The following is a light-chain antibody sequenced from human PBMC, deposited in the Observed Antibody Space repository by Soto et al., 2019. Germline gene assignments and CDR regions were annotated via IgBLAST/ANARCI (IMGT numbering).Light chain of an antibody. CDR3: QQYDNYPYT. V-gene: IGKV1-33*01. CDR1: HDISNS. CDR2: DAS. Sequence: DIQMPQSPSSLSASVGDRVTITCQTSHDISNSLNWYQQKPGKAPKVLVYDASRLESGVPSRFSGSGSGTHGTITISSLHPADFATYECQQYDNYPYTFGQGTKVGIK. J-gene: IGKJ2*01.